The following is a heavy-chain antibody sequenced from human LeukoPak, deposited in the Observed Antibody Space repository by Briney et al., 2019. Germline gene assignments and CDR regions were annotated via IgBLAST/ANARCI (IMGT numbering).Heavy chain of an antibody. J-gene: IGHJ4*02. D-gene: IGHD5-18*01. CDR2: INSDGSIT. CDR3: ASPMWDTAIHDY. CDR1: GFTFSSHW. V-gene: IGHV3-74*01. Sequence: GGSLRLTCAASGFTFSSHWMHWVRQAPGKGLVWVSRINSDGSITSYADSVKGRFTISRDNAKDTLYLQMNSLRAEDAAVYYCASPMWDTAIHDYWGQGTLVTVSS.